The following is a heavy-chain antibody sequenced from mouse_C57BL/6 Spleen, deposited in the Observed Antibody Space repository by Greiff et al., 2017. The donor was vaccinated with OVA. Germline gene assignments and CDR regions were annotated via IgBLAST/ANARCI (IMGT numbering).Heavy chain of an antibody. D-gene: IGHD1-1*01. CDR3: ARLVLRFYAMDY. V-gene: IGHV1-12*01. CDR2: IYPGNGDT. CDR1: GYTFTSYN. J-gene: IGHJ4*01. Sequence: QVQLKESGAELVRPGASVKMSCKASGYTFTSYNMHWVKQTPRQGLEWIGAIYPGNGDTSYNQKFKGKATLTVDKSSSTAYMQLSSLTSEDSAVYFCARLVLRFYAMDYWGQGTSVTVSS.